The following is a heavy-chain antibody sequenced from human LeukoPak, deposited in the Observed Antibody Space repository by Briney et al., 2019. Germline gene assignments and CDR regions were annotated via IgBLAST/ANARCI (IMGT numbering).Heavy chain of an antibody. CDR2: IRYVGGET. CDR1: GFTFDNYG. V-gene: IGHV3-30*02. CDR3: AKPLIRDVWFGES. D-gene: IGHD3-10*01. Sequence: GGSLRLSCAASGFTFDNYGFHWVRQAPGKGLEWVAFIRYVGGETYYADPVKGRFTISRDNSTNMLYLQMNSLRLEDTAIYYCAKPLIRDVWFGESWGQGTLVTVST. J-gene: IGHJ5*02.